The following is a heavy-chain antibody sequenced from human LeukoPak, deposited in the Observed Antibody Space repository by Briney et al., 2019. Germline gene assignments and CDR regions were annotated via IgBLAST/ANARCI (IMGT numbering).Heavy chain of an antibody. CDR2: IKQTGSEK. D-gene: IGHD3-22*01. CDR1: GFTFSDYW. Sequence: GGSLRLSCAASGFTFSDYWMSWVRQAPGKGLEWVANIKQTGSEKYYVDSVKGRFTITRDNAKSSLYLQVNSLRAEDTAVYYCARDVVSGAPGHEYWGQGTLVTVSS. J-gene: IGHJ4*02. CDR3: ARDVVSGAPGHEY. V-gene: IGHV3-7*03.